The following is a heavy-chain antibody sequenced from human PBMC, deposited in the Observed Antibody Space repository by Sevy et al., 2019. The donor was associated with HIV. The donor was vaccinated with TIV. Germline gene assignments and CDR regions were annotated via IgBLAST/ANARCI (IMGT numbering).Heavy chain of an antibody. J-gene: IGHJ5*02. CDR1: GGSFSGYY. CDR3: ASRKSSGWRNWFDP. Sequence: SETLSLTCAVYGGSFSGYYWSWIRQPPGKGLEWIGEINHSGSTNYNPSLKSRVTISVDTSENQFSLKLSSVTAADTAVYYCASRKSSGWRNWFDPWGQGTLVTVSS. V-gene: IGHV4-34*01. D-gene: IGHD6-19*01. CDR2: INHSGST.